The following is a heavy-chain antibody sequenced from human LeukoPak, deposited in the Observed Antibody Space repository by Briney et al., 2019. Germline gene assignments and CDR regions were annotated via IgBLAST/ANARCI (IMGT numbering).Heavy chain of an antibody. Sequence: SETLSLTCAVYGGSFSGYYWSWIRQPPGRGLEWIGEINHSGSTNYNPSLKSRVTISVDTSKNQFSLKLSSVTAADTAVYYCARKVLISLGTFDYWGQGTLVTVSS. D-gene: IGHD3-16*01. J-gene: IGHJ4*02. CDR1: GGSFSGYY. CDR3: ARKVLISLGTFDY. V-gene: IGHV4-34*01. CDR2: INHSGST.